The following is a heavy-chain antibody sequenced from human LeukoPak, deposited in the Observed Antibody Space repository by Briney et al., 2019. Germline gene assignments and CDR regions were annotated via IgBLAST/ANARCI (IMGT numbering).Heavy chain of an antibody. V-gene: IGHV3-23*01. CDR3: AKSGWELLGVYYYYYYMDV. J-gene: IGHJ6*03. CDR1: GFTFSSYA. CDR2: ISGSSGST. D-gene: IGHD1-26*01. Sequence: GGSLRLSCAASGFTFSSYAMSWVRQAPGKGLEWVSAISGSSGSTYYADSVKGRFTISRDNSKNTLYLQMNSLRAEDTAVYYCAKSGWELLGVYYYYYYMDVWGKGTTVTVSS.